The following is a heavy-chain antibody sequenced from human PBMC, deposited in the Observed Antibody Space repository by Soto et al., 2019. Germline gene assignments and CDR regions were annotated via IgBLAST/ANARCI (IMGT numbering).Heavy chain of an antibody. J-gene: IGHJ5*02. CDR3: TTDQYGDYRRGDP. D-gene: IGHD4-17*01. CDR1: GFTFSNAW. Sequence: EVQLVESGGGLVKPGGSLRLSCAASGFTFSNAWMSWVRQAPGKGLEWVGRIKSKTDGGTTDYAAPVKGRFTISREDSKDTLYIQMNSLKTKDTAVYYFTTDQYGDYRRGDPWGQGTLVTVSS. V-gene: IGHV3-15*01. CDR2: IKSKTDGGTT.